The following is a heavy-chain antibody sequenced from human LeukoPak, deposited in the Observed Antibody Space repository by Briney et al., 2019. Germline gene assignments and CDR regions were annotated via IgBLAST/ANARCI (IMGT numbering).Heavy chain of an antibody. CDR1: GFTFSSYS. Sequence: GGSLRLSCAASGFTFSSYSMNWVRQAPGKGLEWVSSISSSSSYIYYADSVRGRFTISRDNAKNSLYLQMNSLRAEDTAAYYCARDPFSAGAEYFQYWGQGTLVTVSS. CDR2: ISSSSSYI. CDR3: ARDPFSAGAEYFQY. J-gene: IGHJ1*01. D-gene: IGHD6-25*01. V-gene: IGHV3-21*01.